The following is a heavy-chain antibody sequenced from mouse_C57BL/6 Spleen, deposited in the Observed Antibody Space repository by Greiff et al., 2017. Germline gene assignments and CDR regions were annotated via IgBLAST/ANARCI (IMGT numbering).Heavy chain of an antibody. CDR3: TRSYGNYPDY. J-gene: IGHJ2*01. CDR2: IYPGNSDT. Sequence: EVQLQQSGTVLARPGASVKMSCKTSGYTFTSYWMHWVKQRPGQGLEWIGAIYPGNSDTSYNQKFKGKDKLTAVTSASTAYMELSSLTNEDSAVYYCTRSYGNYPDYWGQGTTLTVSS. V-gene: IGHV1-5*01. D-gene: IGHD2-10*02. CDR1: GYTFTSYW.